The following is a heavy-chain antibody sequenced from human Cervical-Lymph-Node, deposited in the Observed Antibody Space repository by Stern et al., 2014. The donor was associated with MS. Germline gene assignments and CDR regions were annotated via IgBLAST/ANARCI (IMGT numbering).Heavy chain of an antibody. J-gene: IGHJ4*02. D-gene: IGHD3-3*01. CDR3: ARTRYDFWSGYYNPSGFDY. CDR2: IDWDDDK. V-gene: IGHV2-70*01. CDR1: GFSLSTSGMC. Sequence: ESGPALVKPTQTLTLTCTFSGFSLSTSGMCVSWIRQPPGKALEXLAIIDWDDDKYYSTSLKTRLTISKDTSKNQVVLTMTNMDPVDTATYYCARTRYDFWSGYYNPSGFDYWGQGTLVTVSS.